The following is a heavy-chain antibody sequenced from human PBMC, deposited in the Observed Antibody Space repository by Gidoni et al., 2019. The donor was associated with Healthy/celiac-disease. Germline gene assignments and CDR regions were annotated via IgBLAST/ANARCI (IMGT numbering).Heavy chain of an antibody. CDR1: EFTFSNYA. CDR2: ITSSGDST. Sequence: VQLLESGGTLVQPGGSLRLACAASEFTFSNYAMTWVRQAPGKGLEWVSTITSSGDSTFYVDSVRGRFTISRDNSKNTLYMQMNSLRAEDTAVYHCAKDISSTWHNVFDIWGQGTMVTVSS. V-gene: IGHV3-23*01. J-gene: IGHJ3*02. D-gene: IGHD2-2*01. CDR3: AKDISSTWHNVFDI.